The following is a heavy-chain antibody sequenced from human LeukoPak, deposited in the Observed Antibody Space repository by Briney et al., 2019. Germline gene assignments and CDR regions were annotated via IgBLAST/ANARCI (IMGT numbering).Heavy chain of an antibody. V-gene: IGHV3-23*01. D-gene: IGHD3-16*02. CDR1: GFTFSSYA. CDR3: ARDRVWGSYRLDY. J-gene: IGHJ4*02. CDR2: ISGSGGGT. Sequence: GGSLRLSCAASGFTFSSYAMSWVRQAPGKGLEWVSGISGSGGGTYYADSMKSRFTISRDNSKNTLCLQLNSLRAEDSAVYYCARDRVWGSYRLDYWGQGTLVTVSS.